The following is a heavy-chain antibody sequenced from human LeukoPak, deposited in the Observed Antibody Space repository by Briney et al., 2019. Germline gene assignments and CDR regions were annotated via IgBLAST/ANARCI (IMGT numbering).Heavy chain of an antibody. V-gene: IGHV1-24*01. Sequence: ASVKVSCKVSGYTLTELSMHWVRQAPGKGLEWMGGFDPEDGETIYAQKFQGRVTMTEDTSTDTAYMELSSLRSEDTAVYYCAREGGEIRLDIVVVPAATPSNWFDPWGQGTLVTVSS. CDR3: AREGGEIRLDIVVVPAATPSNWFDP. CDR1: GYTLTELS. D-gene: IGHD2-2*03. CDR2: FDPEDGET. J-gene: IGHJ5*02.